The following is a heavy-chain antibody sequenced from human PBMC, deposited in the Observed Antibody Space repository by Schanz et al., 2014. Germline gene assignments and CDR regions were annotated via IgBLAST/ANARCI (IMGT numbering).Heavy chain of an antibody. V-gene: IGHV3-13*01. Sequence: EVQLVESGGGLIQPGGSLRLSCEASGFTFTDFDMHWVRQGPGKGLEWVSGVGRVGDTYYLDSVKGRFTISRDTAKNTVFLQMNNLRAEDTAVYYCARGASRDYFAMDVWGQGTLVTVSS. J-gene: IGHJ6*02. CDR2: VGRVGDT. CDR3: ARGASRDYFAMDV. CDR1: GFTFTDFD.